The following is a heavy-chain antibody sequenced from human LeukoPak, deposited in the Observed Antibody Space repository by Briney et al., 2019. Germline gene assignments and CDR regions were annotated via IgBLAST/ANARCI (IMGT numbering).Heavy chain of an antibody. CDR3: ARDRANYYDSSGLYP. Sequence: SGGSLRLPCAASGFTFSSYGMHWVRQAPGKGLEWVAVIWYDGSNKYYADSVKGRFTVSRDNSKNTLYLQMNSLRAEDTAVYYCARDRANYYDSSGLYPWGQGTLVTVSS. CDR2: IWYDGSNK. J-gene: IGHJ5*02. V-gene: IGHV3-33*01. D-gene: IGHD3-22*01. CDR1: GFTFSSYG.